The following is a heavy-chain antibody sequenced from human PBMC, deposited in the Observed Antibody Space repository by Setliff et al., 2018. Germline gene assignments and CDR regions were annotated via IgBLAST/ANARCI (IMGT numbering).Heavy chain of an antibody. CDR3: ARLYIVVVVAATPAWFDP. J-gene: IGHJ5*02. Sequence: SETLSLTCAVSGYSISSGYYWGWIRQPPGKGLEWIGSIYHSGSTYYNPSLKSRVTISVDTSKSQFSLKLSSVTAADTAVYYCARLYIVVVVAATPAWFDPWGQGTLVTVSS. V-gene: IGHV4-38-2*01. D-gene: IGHD2-15*01. CDR1: GYSISSGYY. CDR2: IYHSGST.